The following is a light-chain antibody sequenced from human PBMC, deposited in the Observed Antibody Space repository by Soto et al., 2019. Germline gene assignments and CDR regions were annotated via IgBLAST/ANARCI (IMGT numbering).Light chain of an antibody. J-gene: IGLJ2*01. Sequence: QSALTQPASVSGSPGQSITISCTGTSSDVCGYNYVSWYQQHPGKAPKLMIYDVSNRPSGVSNRFSGSKSRNTASLTISRLQAEDEADYYSSSYTSSSVVFCRGTTLTVL. CDR2: DVS. CDR3: SSYTSSSVV. CDR1: SSDVCGYNY. V-gene: IGLV2-14*01.